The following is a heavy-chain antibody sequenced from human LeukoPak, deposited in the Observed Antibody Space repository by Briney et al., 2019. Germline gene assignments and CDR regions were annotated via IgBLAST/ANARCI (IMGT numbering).Heavy chain of an antibody. CDR2: INPNSGGT. CDR1: GYTFTGYY. CDR3: AREWEYYDSSGYYASDY. V-gene: IGHV1-2*02. Sequence: ASVKVSCKSSGYTFTGYYMHWVRQAPGQGLEWMGWINPNSGGTNYAQKFQGRVTMTRDTSISTAYMELSRLRSDDTAVYYCAREWEYYDSSGYYASDYWGQGTLVTVSS. J-gene: IGHJ4*02. D-gene: IGHD3-22*01.